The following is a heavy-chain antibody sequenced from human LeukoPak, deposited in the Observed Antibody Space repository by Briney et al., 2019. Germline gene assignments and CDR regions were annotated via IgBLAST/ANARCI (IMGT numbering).Heavy chain of an antibody. Sequence: GGSLRLSCAASGFTFSSYSMNWVRQAPGKGLEWVSSISSSSSYIYYADSVKGRFTISRDNAKNSLYLQMNSLRAEDTAVYYCARERREVLMVYGKYFDYWGQGTLVTVSS. D-gene: IGHD2-8*01. CDR2: ISSSSSYI. CDR3: ARERREVLMVYGKYFDY. CDR1: GFTFSSYS. J-gene: IGHJ4*02. V-gene: IGHV3-21*01.